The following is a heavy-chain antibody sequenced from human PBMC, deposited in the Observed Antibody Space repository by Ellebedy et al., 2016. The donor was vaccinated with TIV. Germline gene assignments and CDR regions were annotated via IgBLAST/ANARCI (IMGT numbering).Heavy chain of an antibody. D-gene: IGHD1-26*01. Sequence: MPSETLSLTCSVSGGSVTTTTYRWSWIRRPPGQGLEWLGTIYHTGNIYDNPSLGNRVTISIDTSKNQFSLTVRSVTAADTAVYYCAMHQKELFDYWGPGALISVSS. CDR2: IYHTGNI. CDR1: GGSVTTTTYR. V-gene: IGHV4-39*07. J-gene: IGHJ4*02. CDR3: AMHQKELFDY.